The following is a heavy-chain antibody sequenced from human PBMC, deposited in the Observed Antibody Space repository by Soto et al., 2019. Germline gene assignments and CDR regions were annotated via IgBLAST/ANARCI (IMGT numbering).Heavy chain of an antibody. CDR3: ARERQYYYGSGCYYGWFDP. Sequence: EVQLVESGGGLVKPGGSLRLSCAASGFTFSSYSMNWVRQAPGKGLEWVASISSGSSYIYYADSVKGRFTISRDNAKNSLYLQLSNLRAEDTAVYYWARERQYYYGSGCYYGWFDPWGQGTQVTVCS. J-gene: IGHJ5*02. CDR1: GFTFSSYS. CDR2: ISSGSSYI. D-gene: IGHD3-10*01. V-gene: IGHV3-21*01.